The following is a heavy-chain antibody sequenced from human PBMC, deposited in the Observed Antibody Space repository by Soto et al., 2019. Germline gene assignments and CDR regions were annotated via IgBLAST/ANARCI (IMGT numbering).Heavy chain of an antibody. Sequence: PWGSLRLSCAASGFTFSSYAMSWVRQAPGKGLEWVSAISGSGGSTYYADSVKGRFTISRDNSKNTLYLQMNSLRAEDTAVYYCCMIAALYYYYGMDVWGQGTTVTVSS. CDR3: CMIAALYYYYGMDV. D-gene: IGHD6-6*01. J-gene: IGHJ6*02. V-gene: IGHV3-23*01. CDR2: ISGSGGST. CDR1: GFTFSSYA.